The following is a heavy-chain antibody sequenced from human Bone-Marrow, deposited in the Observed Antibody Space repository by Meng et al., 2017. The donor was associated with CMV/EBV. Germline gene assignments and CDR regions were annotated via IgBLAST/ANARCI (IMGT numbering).Heavy chain of an antibody. CDR3: ARGGLIGYYYYGMDV. V-gene: IGHV3-72*01. CDR1: GFIFSNYG. CDR2: TRNKANSYTT. Sequence: GESLKIYCGASGFIFSNYGMHWVRQAAGKGLEWVGRTRNKANSYTTEYAASVKGRFTISRDDSKNSLYLQMNSLKTEDTAVYYCARGGLIGYYYYGMDVWGQGTTVTVSS. J-gene: IGHJ6*02.